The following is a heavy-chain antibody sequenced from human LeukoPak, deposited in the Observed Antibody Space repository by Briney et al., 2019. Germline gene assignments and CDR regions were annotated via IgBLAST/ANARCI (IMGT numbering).Heavy chain of an antibody. CDR3: ARGSTTAQRKDAFDM. V-gene: IGHV3-21*01. Sequence: PGGSLRLSCAASGSSFSSYSMNWVRQAPGKGLEWVSSISSGSGYIYYSDSIKGRFTISRDNAKSSLYLQMNSLGAEDMALYYCARGSTTAQRKDAFDMWGQGTMVTVSS. D-gene: IGHD4-17*01. CDR1: GSSFSSYS. CDR2: ISSGSGYI. J-gene: IGHJ3*02.